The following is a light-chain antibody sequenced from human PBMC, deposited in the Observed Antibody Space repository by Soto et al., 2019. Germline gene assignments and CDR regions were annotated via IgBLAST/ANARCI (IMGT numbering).Light chain of an antibody. V-gene: IGLV2-14*03. CDR3: GSYTISSTLMI. CDR2: DVT. Sequence: QSALTQPASVSGSPGQSITISCSGTPSDIGAYNYVSWYQHLPGKAPKVIIYDVTNRPSGVSSRFSGSKSGITASLTISGLQAEDEANYYCGSYTISSTLMIFGGGTKVNV. CDR1: PSDIGAYNY. J-gene: IGLJ2*01.